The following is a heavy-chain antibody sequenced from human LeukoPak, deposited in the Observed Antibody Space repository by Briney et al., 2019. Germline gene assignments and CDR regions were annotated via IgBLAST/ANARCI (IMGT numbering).Heavy chain of an antibody. D-gene: IGHD2-2*01. CDR3: AKDADIVVVPGQLYNWFDP. V-gene: IGHV3-23*01. CDR1: GFTFSSYS. Sequence: PGGSLRLSCAASGFTFSSYSMNWVRQAPGKGLEWVSAISGSGGSTYYADSVKGRFTISRDNSKNTLYLQMNSLRAEDTAVYYCAKDADIVVVPGQLYNWFDPWGQGTLVTVSS. J-gene: IGHJ5*02. CDR2: ISGSGGST.